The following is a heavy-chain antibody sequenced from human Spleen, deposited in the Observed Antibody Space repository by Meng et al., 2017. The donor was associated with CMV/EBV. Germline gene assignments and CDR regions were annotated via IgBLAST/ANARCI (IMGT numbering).Heavy chain of an antibody. CDR3: ARERFERWLQLPHDAFDI. CDR2: INPNSGVT. CDR1: GYTFTDYY. D-gene: IGHD5-24*01. Sequence: ASVKVSCKASGYTFTDYYIHWVRQAPGQGLEWMGWINPNSGVTNYAQELQGRVTMTTDTSTRTAYMELRSLRSDDTAVYYYARERFERWLQLPHDAFDIWGQGTMVTVSS. V-gene: IGHV1-2*02. J-gene: IGHJ3*02.